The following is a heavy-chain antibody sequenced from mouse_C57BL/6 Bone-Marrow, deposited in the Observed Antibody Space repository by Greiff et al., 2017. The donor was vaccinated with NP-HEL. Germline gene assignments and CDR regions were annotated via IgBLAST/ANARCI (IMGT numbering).Heavy chain of an antibody. Sequence: EVKLMESGGGLVQPGGSLKLSCAASGFTFSDYYMYWVRQTPEKRLEWVAYISNGGGSPYYPDTVKGRFTISRDNAKNTLYLQMSRLKSEDTAMYYCARPEIYDGYDPWLAYWGQGTLVTVSA. CDR1: GFTFSDYY. V-gene: IGHV5-12*01. CDR3: ARPEIYDGYDPWLAY. J-gene: IGHJ3*01. D-gene: IGHD2-3*01. CDR2: ISNGGGSP.